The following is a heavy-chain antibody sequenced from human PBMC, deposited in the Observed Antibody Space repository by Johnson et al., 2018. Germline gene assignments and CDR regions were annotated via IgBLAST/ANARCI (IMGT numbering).Heavy chain of an antibody. D-gene: IGHD5-18*01. CDR3: GRDRRVRGYSYGYYYYYGMDV. CDR1: GGTFSSYA. Sequence: QVQLVQSGAEVKKPGSSVKVSCKASGGTFSSYAISWVRQAPGQGLEWMGGIIPIFGTANYAQKFQGRLTFTADESKSTAYRELRSMRSEDTAVYYGGRDRRVRGYSYGYYYYYGMDVWGQGTTVTVSS. V-gene: IGHV1-69*01. CDR2: IIPIFGTA. J-gene: IGHJ6*02.